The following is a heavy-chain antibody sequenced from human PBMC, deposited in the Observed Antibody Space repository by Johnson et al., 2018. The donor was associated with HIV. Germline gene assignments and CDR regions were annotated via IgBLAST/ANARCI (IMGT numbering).Heavy chain of an antibody. CDR1: GFTFSSYW. V-gene: IGHV3-74*02. CDR2: INSDGSST. D-gene: IGHD2-15*01. CDR3: ARRGGVVVGAFDI. J-gene: IGHJ3*02. Sequence: VQLVESGGGLVQPGGSLRLSCAASGFTFSSYWMHWVRQAPGKGLVWVSRINSDGSSTSYADSVKGRFTISRDNSKNTLYLQMNGLRAEDTAVYYCARRGGVVVGAFDIWGQGTMVTVSS.